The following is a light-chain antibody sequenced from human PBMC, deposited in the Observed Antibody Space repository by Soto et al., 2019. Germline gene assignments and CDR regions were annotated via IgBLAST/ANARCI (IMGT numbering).Light chain of an antibody. Sequence: SYELPQPPSVSVAPGQMVRVTCGGKNIGSKSVHWYQQKPGQAPVLVVYDDSDRPSRIPERFSGSNSGNTATLTISRVEAGDEADYNCQVWDRTSNHYVFGSGTKVTVL. V-gene: IGLV3-21*02. J-gene: IGLJ1*01. CDR2: DDS. CDR1: NIGSKS. CDR3: QVWDRTSNHYV.